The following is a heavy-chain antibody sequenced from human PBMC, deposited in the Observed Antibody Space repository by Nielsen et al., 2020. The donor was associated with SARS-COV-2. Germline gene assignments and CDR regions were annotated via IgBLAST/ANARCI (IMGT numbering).Heavy chain of an antibody. CDR3: ASLVVHYYYGMDV. CDR2: ISYDGSNK. D-gene: IGHD2-15*01. Sequence: GESLKISCAASGFTFSSYAMHWVRQAPGKGLEWVAVISYDGSNKYYADSVKGRFTISRDNSKNTLYLQMNSLRAEDTAVYYCASLVVHYYYGMDVWGQGTTVTVSS. J-gene: IGHJ6*02. CDR1: GFTFSSYA. V-gene: IGHV3-30-3*01.